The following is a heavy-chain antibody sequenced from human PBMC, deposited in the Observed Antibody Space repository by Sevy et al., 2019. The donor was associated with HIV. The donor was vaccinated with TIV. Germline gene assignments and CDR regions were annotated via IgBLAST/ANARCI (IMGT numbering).Heavy chain of an antibody. CDR3: ARAGGSTDWGMDV. Sequence: SQTLSLTCTVSGGSISSYYWNWIRQPPGKGLEWIGYIYYSGRTNYNPSLKSRVTISVDTSKNQFSLKLRSVTAADTAVYYCARAGGSTDWGMDVWGQGTTVTVSS. D-gene: IGHD2-2*01. V-gene: IGHV4-59*01. CDR2: IYYSGRT. J-gene: IGHJ6*02. CDR1: GGSISSYY.